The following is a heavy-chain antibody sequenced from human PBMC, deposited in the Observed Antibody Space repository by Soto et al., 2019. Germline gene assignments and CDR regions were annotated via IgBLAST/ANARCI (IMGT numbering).Heavy chain of an antibody. CDR1: GFIVSSSY. Sequence: DVQLVETGGGLIQPGGSLRLSCAASGFIVSSSYMSWVRQAPGKGLEWVSVIYSDGRTYHAHSVKGRFTISRDNSKNTLYLQMNSLSAEDTAMYYCARCSGWYGQCYFDCWGQGTLVTVSS. J-gene: IGHJ4*02. CDR3: ARCSGWYGQCYFDC. D-gene: IGHD6-13*01. CDR2: IYSDGRT. V-gene: IGHV3-53*02.